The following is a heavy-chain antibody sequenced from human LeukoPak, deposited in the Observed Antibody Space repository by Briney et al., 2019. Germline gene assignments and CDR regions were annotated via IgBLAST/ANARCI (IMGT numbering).Heavy chain of an antibody. Sequence: GGSLRLSCAASGFTFSSHGMHWVRQAPGKGLEWVAVIWYDGSNKYYADSVKGRFTISRDNSKNTLYLQMNSLRAEDTAVYYCARDGEDCSSTSCYPDYWGQGTLVTVSS. CDR1: GFTFSSHG. D-gene: IGHD2-2*01. J-gene: IGHJ4*02. V-gene: IGHV3-33*01. CDR2: IWYDGSNK. CDR3: ARDGEDCSSTSCYPDY.